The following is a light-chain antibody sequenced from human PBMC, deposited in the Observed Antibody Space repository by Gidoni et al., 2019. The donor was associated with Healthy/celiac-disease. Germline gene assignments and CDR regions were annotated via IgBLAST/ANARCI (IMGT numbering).Light chain of an antibody. V-gene: IGKV1-9*01. CDR2: AAS. CDR1: QGISSY. CDR3: QQLNSYPLFT. J-gene: IGKJ3*01. Sequence: DIQLTQSPSFLSASVGDRVTITCRASQGISSYLAWYQQKPGKAPKLLIYAASTLQSVVPSRFSGSGSGTEFTLTLSSLQPEDFATYYCQQLNSYPLFTFGPGTKVDIK.